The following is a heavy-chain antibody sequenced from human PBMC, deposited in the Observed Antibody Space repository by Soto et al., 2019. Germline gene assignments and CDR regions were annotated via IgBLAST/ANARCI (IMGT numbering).Heavy chain of an antibody. Sequence: SETLSLTCTVSGGSVSSGSYYWSWIRQPPGKGLEWIGYMYNSGSTNYNPSLKSRVIISVDTSKNQFSLKLSSVAAADTAVYYCARVSSGWYYFDYWGQGTLVTVSS. CDR1: GGSVSSGSYY. CDR2: MYNSGST. CDR3: ARVSSGWYYFDY. V-gene: IGHV4-61*01. D-gene: IGHD6-19*01. J-gene: IGHJ4*02.